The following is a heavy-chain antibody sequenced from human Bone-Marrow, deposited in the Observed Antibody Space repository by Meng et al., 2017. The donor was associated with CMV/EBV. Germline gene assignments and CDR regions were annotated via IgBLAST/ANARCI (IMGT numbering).Heavy chain of an antibody. CDR1: GYSISSGYY. V-gene: IGHV4-38-2*02. D-gene: IGHD3-22*01. Sequence: SETLSLTCTVSGYSISSGYYWGWIRQPPGKGLEWIGSIYHSGSTYYNPSLKSRVTISVDTSKNQFSLKLSSVTAADTAVYYCARWNSSGYLDAFDIWGQGTMVTVSS. CDR2: IYHSGST. CDR3: ARWNSSGYLDAFDI. J-gene: IGHJ3*02.